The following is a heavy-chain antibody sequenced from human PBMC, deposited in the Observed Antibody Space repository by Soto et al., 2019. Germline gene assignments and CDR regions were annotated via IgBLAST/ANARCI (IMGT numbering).Heavy chain of an antibody. Sequence: PGGSLRLSCAASGFTFSSYGMHWVRQAPGKGLEWVAVISYDGSNKYYADSVKGRFTISRDNSKNTLYLQMNSLRAEDTAVYYCAKDYDFWSGPYYYYIDVWGKGTTVTVSS. D-gene: IGHD3-3*01. CDR3: AKDYDFWSGPYYYYIDV. V-gene: IGHV3-30*18. CDR1: GFTFSSYG. J-gene: IGHJ6*03. CDR2: ISYDGSNK.